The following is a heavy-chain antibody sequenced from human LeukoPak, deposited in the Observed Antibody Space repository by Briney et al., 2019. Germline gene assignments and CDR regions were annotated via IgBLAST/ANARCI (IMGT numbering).Heavy chain of an antibody. CDR3: AKDHRGSFDY. J-gene: IGHJ4*02. V-gene: IGHV3-30*02. CDR2: IRYDGSNK. CDR1: GFTFSSYG. Sequence: GGSLRLSCAAPGFTFSSYGMHWVRQAPGKGLERVAFIRYDGSNKYYADSVKGRFTISRDNSKNTLYLQMNSLKAEDTAVYYCAKDHRGSFDYWGQGTLVTVSS. D-gene: IGHD1-26*01.